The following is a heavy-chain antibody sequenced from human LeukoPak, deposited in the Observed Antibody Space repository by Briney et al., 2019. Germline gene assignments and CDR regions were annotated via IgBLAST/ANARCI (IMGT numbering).Heavy chain of an antibody. CDR1: GXSVSSNSSA. D-gene: IGHD3-22*01. CDR3: ARTSYYDSSGSYRDAFDI. Sequence: SQTLSLTCAISGXSVSSNSSAWNWIRQSPSRGLEWLGRTYYRSKWYNDYAVSVKSRIAINPDTSKNQFSLQLNSVTPEDTAVYFCARTSYYDSSGSYRDAFDIWGQGTVVSVSS. CDR2: TYYRSKWYN. J-gene: IGHJ3*02. V-gene: IGHV6-1*01.